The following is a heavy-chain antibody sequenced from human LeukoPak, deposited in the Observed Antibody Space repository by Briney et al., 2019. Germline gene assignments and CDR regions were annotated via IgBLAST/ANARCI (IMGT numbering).Heavy chain of an antibody. J-gene: IGHJ4*02. CDR1: GGSFSGYY. Sequence: KPSETLSLTCAVYGGSFSGYYWSWIRQPPGKGLEWIGEINHSGSTNYNPSPKSRVTISVDTSKNQFSLKLSSVTAADTAVYYCARVLTGLYYFDYWGQGTLVTVSS. V-gene: IGHV4-34*01. CDR2: INHSGST. D-gene: IGHD1-14*01. CDR3: ARVLTGLYYFDY.